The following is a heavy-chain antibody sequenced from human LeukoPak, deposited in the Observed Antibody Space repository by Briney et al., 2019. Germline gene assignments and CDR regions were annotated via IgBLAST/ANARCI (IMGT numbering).Heavy chain of an antibody. CDR3: ASSGEYYYDSSGYYAFDY. J-gene: IGHJ4*02. CDR1: GYSISSGYY. V-gene: IGHV4-38-2*02. CDR2: IYHSGST. D-gene: IGHD3-22*01. Sequence: PSETLSLTCTVSGYSISSGYYWGWIRQPPGQGLEWIGSIYHSGSTYYNPSLKSRVTISVDTSKNQFSLKLSSVTAADTAVYYCASSGEYYYDSSGYYAFDYWGQGTLVTVSS.